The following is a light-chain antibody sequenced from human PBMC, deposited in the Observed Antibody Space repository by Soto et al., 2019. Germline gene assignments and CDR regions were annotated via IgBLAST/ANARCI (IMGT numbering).Light chain of an antibody. CDR2: IND. Sequence: QSVLTQPHSLSGTPGQRVTISCSGSSSNIAGNTVHWYQHLPGTAPKLLIYINDKRPSGVPGRFSASTSGTSASLAISGLQSDDEADYYCATWDDDLNAAVFGGGTQLTFL. J-gene: IGLJ7*01. CDR3: ATWDDDLNAAV. V-gene: IGLV1-44*01. CDR1: SSNIAGNT.